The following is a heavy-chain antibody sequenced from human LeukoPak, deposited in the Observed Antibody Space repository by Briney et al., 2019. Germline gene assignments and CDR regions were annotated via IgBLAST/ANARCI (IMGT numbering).Heavy chain of an antibody. D-gene: IGHD1-1*01. V-gene: IGHV4-4*07. CDR2: IFTSGIT. CDR1: GGSISIYY. CDR3: NPLGYMDV. Sequence: SETLSLTCTVSGGSISIYYWNWIRQPAGKGLKWIGRIFTSGITNYNPSLKSRVTMSVDTSKNQFSLNLSSVTAADTAVYYYNPLGYMDVWCKGTTVTVSS. J-gene: IGHJ6*03.